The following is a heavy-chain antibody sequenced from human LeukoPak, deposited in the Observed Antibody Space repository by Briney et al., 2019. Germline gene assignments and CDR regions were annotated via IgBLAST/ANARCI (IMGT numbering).Heavy chain of an antibody. CDR3: ARQLASTGFDP. Sequence: SGGSLRLSCAASAFTFCSYAMSWVRQAPGKGLEWVSAISGSGDGTYYADSVKGRFTISRDNSDSTLYLQMNSLRVEDTAVYYCARQLASTGFDPWGQGTLVTVSS. CDR1: AFTFCSYA. J-gene: IGHJ5*02. CDR2: ISGSGDGT. V-gene: IGHV3-23*01. D-gene: IGHD5-24*01.